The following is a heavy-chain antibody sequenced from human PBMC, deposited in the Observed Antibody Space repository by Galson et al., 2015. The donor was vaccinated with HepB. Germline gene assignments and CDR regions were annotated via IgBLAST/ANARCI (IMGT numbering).Heavy chain of an antibody. CDR3: ARERGAGWYEGNDY. D-gene: IGHD6-19*01. CDR1: GFTFSSYS. V-gene: IGHV3-30*04. CDR2: ISHDGRNT. J-gene: IGHJ4*02. Sequence: SLRLSCAASGFTFSSYSIHWVREAPGKGLEWVAIISHDGRNTYYAYSVKGRFTISRYNSRNTLYLQMNGLRSDDTAVYYCARERGAGWYEGNDYWGQGTRVVVSS.